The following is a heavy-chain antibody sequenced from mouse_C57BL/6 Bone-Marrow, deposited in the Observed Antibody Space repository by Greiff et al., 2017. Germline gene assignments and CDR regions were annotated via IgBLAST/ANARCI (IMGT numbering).Heavy chain of an antibody. Sequence: QLQQSGAELARPGASVKLSCKASGYTFTSYGISWVKQRTGQGLEWIGEIYPRSGNTYYNEKFKGKATLTADKSSSTAYMELRSLTSEDSAVYFCARQLRLRRKGAVDYWGQGTSVTVSS. CDR2: IYPRSGNT. CDR3: ARQLRLRRKGAVDY. J-gene: IGHJ4*01. CDR1: GYTFTSYG. D-gene: IGHD3-2*02. V-gene: IGHV1-81*01.